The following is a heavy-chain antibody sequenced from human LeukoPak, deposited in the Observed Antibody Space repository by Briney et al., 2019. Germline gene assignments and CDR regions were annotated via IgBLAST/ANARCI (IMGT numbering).Heavy chain of an antibody. CDR1: GHSLTQLS. Sequence: GASVKVSCKVSGHSLTQLSMHWVRQGSGRGLEWMGGFDPVDGETIYAQKFQGRVTMTEDTSTDTAYMELSSLGSGDTAVYYCAILLEDFAFSTGSAKDYWGQGTLVTVSS. CDR3: AILLEDFAFSTGSAKDY. CDR2: FDPVDGET. V-gene: IGHV1-24*01. D-gene: IGHD3-3*01. J-gene: IGHJ4*02.